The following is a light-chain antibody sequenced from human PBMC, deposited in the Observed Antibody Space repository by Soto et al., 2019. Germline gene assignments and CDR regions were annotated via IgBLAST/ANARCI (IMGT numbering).Light chain of an antibody. CDR1: QGVRSY. J-gene: IGKJ1*01. CDR2: GAS. CDR3: HQVYTYPRT. V-gene: IGKV1-9*01. Sequence: IQLTQSPSSLSASVGDRVTITCRASQGVRSYLAWFQQRPGKAPKLLIFGASTLQNGVPARFSGGGFGTEFTLTITSLQPEDFATYYCHQVYTYPRTLGQGTK.